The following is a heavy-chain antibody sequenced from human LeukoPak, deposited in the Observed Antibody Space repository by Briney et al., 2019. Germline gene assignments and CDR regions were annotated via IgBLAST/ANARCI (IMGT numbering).Heavy chain of an antibody. V-gene: IGHV3-21*01. CDR1: GFTFSSYS. CDR3: ARGFDDSNPGY. Sequence: PGGSLRLSCAASGFTFSSYSMNWVRQAPGKGLEWVSSISSSSYIYYADSVKGRFTISRDNAKNSLYLQMNSLRAEDTAVYYCARGFDDSNPGYWGQGTLVTVSS. CDR2: ISSSSYI. D-gene: IGHD3-22*01. J-gene: IGHJ4*02.